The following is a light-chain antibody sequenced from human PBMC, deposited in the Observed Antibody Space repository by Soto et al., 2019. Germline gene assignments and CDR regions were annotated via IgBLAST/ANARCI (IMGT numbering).Light chain of an antibody. CDR1: RSVLYSSNNKNY. Sequence: DIVMTQSPDSLAVSLGERATINCKCSRSVLYSSNNKNYLAWCKQKPGQPPKXXIYWASTRESGVPDRFSGSGSGTDFTLTISSLKAEDVEVYYCQQYYSTPQTFGQGTKVDIK. J-gene: IGKJ1*01. CDR3: QQYYSTPQT. CDR2: WAS. V-gene: IGKV4-1*01.